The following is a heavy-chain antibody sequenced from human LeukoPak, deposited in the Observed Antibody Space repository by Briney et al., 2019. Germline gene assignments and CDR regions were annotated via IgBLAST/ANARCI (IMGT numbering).Heavy chain of an antibody. Sequence: SVKVSCKASGGTFSSYAISWVRQAPGQGLEWMGGIIPIFATANYAQKFQGRVTITADESTSTAYMELSSLGSEDTAVYYCARGPITTRSHFDYWGQGTLVTVSS. J-gene: IGHJ4*02. CDR3: ARGPITTRSHFDY. CDR1: GGTFSSYA. V-gene: IGHV1-69*13. D-gene: IGHD3-22*01. CDR2: IIPIFATA.